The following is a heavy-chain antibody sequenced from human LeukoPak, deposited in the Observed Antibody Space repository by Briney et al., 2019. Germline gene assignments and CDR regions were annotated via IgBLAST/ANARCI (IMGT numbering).Heavy chain of an antibody. CDR2: IKQDGSEK. CDR1: GFTFSSYW. D-gene: IGHD6-19*01. CDR3: ARPVLGQWLVYNY. Sequence: GRSLRLSCAASGFTFSSYWMSWVRQAPGKGLEWVANIKQDGSEKYYVDSVKGRFTISRDNAKNSLYLQMNSLRAEDTAVYYCARPVLGQWLVYNYWGQGTLVTVSS. V-gene: IGHV3-7*03. J-gene: IGHJ4*02.